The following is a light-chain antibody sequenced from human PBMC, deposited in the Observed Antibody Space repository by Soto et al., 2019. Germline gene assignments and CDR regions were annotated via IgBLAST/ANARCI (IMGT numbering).Light chain of an antibody. CDR3: QSYSGSLSGCV. V-gene: IGLV1-40*01. CDR1: SSNIGAGYD. Sequence: QSVLTQPPSVSAAPGQRVAISCTGNSSNIGAGYDVHWYQQFPGTAPQLLIYGNNNRPSGVPDRFSGSRSGASASLAIAGLQAEDEADYYCQSYSGSLSGCVFGGGTKLTVL. CDR2: GNN. J-gene: IGLJ3*02.